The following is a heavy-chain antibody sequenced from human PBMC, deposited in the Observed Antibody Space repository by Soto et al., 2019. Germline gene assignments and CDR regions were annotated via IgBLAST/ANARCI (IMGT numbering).Heavy chain of an antibody. CDR1: GGSISSGAYS. V-gene: IGHV4-30-2*01. Sequence: PSETLSLTCAASGGSISSGAYSWSWIREPPGKGLEWIGYIYHSGSTYYNPSLESRVTISLDRSKNQFSLKLTSVTAADRAVYYCARGRGGVIHGMDVWGQGTTVTVSS. CDR3: ARGRGGVIHGMDV. CDR2: IYHSGST. J-gene: IGHJ6*02. D-gene: IGHD3-3*01.